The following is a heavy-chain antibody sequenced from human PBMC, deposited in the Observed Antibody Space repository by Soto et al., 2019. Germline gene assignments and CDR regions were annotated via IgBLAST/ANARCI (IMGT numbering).Heavy chain of an antibody. J-gene: IGHJ6*02. D-gene: IGHD4-17*01. V-gene: IGHV4-59*08. CDR1: SGPDRSHN. CDR3: VRQGIDYLHGLVDV. Sequence: QVQLQQSGPRLVKPSETLSLTCTVSSGPDRSHNWGWIRQPPGRGLEWIGYVYDTGDTAYNPSLRCRVTISADTSTNDISLTLNSVTAADSAVYYCVRQGIDYLHGLVDVWGQGPTVSVSS. CDR2: VYDTGDT.